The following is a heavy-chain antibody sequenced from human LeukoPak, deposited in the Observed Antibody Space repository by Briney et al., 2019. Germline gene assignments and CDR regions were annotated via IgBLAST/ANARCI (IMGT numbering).Heavy chain of an antibody. Sequence: PSETLSLTCTVSGGSVSSGNYYWSWIRQPPGKGLEWIGYIYYSGTTNYNPSLKSRVTISVDTSKNQFSLKLSSVTAADTAVYYCARHLGTSCFDYWGQGTLVTVSS. CDR2: IYYSGTT. D-gene: IGHD2-2*01. CDR1: GGSVSSGNYY. J-gene: IGHJ4*02. V-gene: IGHV4-61*01. CDR3: ARHLGTSCFDY.